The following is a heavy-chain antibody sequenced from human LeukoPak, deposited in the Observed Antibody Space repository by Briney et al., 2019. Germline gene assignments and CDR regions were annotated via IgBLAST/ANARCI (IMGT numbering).Heavy chain of an antibody. CDR3: AREVVPAAMLNIVVVVAADYFDY. V-gene: IGHV1-2*02. CDR2: INPNSGGT. J-gene: IGHJ4*02. Sequence: GASVKVSCKASGYTFTGYYMHWVRQAPGQGLEWMGWINPNSGGTNYAQKFQGRVTMTRDTSISTAYMELSRLRSDDTAEYYCAREVVPAAMLNIVVVVAADYFDYWGQGTLVTASS. CDR1: GYTFTGYY. D-gene: IGHD2-15*01.